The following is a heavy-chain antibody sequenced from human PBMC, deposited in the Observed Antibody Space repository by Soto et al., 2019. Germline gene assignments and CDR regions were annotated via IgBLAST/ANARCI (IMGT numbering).Heavy chain of an antibody. Sequence: HPGGSLRLSCAAFEFTFSTYWMHWVRQAPGKGLVWVSRIMSDGSNTDYADSVRGRFTVSRDNARNTLYLHMNSLRAEDTGLYYCARAKGNSGAFDIWGQGTMVTVSS. D-gene: IGHD4-4*01. J-gene: IGHJ3*02. CDR1: EFTFSTYW. V-gene: IGHV3-74*01. CDR2: IMSDGSNT. CDR3: ARAKGNSGAFDI.